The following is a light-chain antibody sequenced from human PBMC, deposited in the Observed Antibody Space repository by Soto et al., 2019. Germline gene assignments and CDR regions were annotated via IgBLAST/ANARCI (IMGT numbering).Light chain of an antibody. CDR1: QDISNY. CDR3: QQYSHLIT. V-gene: IGKV1-33*01. Sequence: DIQMTQSPSYLSAYVGSRVPITCQASQDISNYLNWYQQKLGTAPKLLIYDASNLETGVPSRFSGSGSGTDFTFTISSLPPEDIATYYCQQYSHLITFGQGTRLEI. CDR2: DAS. J-gene: IGKJ5*01.